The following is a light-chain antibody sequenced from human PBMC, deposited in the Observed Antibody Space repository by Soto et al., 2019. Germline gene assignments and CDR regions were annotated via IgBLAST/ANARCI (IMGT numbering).Light chain of an antibody. CDR3: QHANSLPFA. V-gene: IGKV1-12*01. Sequence: DIQMTQSPSSVSASVGDRVTITCRASQGISSWLAWYQQKPGKAPKLLIYAASSLQSGVPSRFSRSGSGTDYTLTIGSLEPEDFATDDCQHANSLPFAFGPGTKVDIK. CDR2: AAS. J-gene: IGKJ3*01. CDR1: QGISSW.